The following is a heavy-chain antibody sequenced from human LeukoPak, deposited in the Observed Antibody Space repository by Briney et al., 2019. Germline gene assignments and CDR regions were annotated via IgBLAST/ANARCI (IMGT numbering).Heavy chain of an antibody. Sequence: GGSLRLSCAASGFTFSSYSMNWVRQAPGKGLEWVSSISSSSSYIYYADSVKGRFTISRDNAKNSLYLQMNSLRAEDTAVYYCARARDCSSTSCYLGNYYYYYMDVWGKGTTVTVSS. CDR3: ARARDCSSTSCYLGNYYYYYMDV. CDR2: ISSSSSYI. V-gene: IGHV3-21*01. CDR1: GFTFSSYS. D-gene: IGHD2-2*01. J-gene: IGHJ6*03.